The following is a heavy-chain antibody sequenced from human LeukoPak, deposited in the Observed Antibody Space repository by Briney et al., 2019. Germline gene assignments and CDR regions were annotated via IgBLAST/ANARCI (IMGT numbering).Heavy chain of an antibody. CDR3: ARFETVTPELDDY. J-gene: IGHJ4*02. CDR1: GFTFSSYE. CDR2: ISSSGGTI. Sequence: GGSLRLSCAASGFTFSSYEMKWVRQAPGKGLEWVSYISSSGGTIYYADSVKGRFTISRGNTKNSLYLQMNSLGAEDTAVYYCARFETVTPELDDYWGQGTLVTVSS. V-gene: IGHV3-48*03. D-gene: IGHD4-17*01.